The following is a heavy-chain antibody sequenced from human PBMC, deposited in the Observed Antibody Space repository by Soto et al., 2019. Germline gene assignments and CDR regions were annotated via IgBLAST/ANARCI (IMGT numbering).Heavy chain of an antibody. Sequence: EVPLLESGGGLVQPGGSLRLSCAASGFTFSSYAMSWVRQAPGKGLERVSAISGSGGSTYYADSVKGRFTISRDNSKNSLYLQMISLRVEDTAVYDCVSLGGFSESAYWGRGPLVTVS. CDR3: VSLGGFSESAY. D-gene: IGHD5-12*01. V-gene: IGHV3-23*01. CDR2: ISGSGGST. J-gene: IGHJ4*02. CDR1: GFTFSSYA.